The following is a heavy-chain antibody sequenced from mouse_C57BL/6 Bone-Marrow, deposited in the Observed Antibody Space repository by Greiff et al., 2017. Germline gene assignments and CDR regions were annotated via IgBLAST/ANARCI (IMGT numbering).Heavy chain of an antibody. V-gene: IGHV1-80*01. D-gene: IGHD1-1*01. CDR3: ATILLRYYYAMDY. CDR2: IYPGDGDT. CDR1: GYAFRSYW. Sequence: QVQLQQSGAELVKPGASVKISCKASGYAFRSYWMNWVKQRPGKGLEWIGQIYPGDGDTNYNGKFKGKATLTAAKSSRPASMQLSSLTTEDSAVYFSATILLRYYYAMDYWGQGTSVTVSS. J-gene: IGHJ4*01.